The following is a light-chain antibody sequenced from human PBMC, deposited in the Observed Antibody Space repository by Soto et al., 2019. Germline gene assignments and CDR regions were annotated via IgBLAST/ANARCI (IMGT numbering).Light chain of an antibody. CDR1: QSVSSSH. Sequence: EIVLTQSPGTLSLSPGERDTLSCRASQSVSSSHLAWYQQKPGQAPRLLIYGASSRATGIPDRFSGSGSGTDFTLTISRLEPEDFVVYYCQQYGSSPPLTFGGGTNVEIK. CDR3: QQYGSSPPLT. CDR2: GAS. J-gene: IGKJ4*01. V-gene: IGKV3-20*01.